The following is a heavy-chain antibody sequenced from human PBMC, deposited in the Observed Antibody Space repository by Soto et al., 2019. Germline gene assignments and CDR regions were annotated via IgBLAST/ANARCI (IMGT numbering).Heavy chain of an antibody. CDR1: GASISSGDDY. J-gene: IGHJ5*02. Sequence: QVQLQESGPGLVKPSQTLSLTCTVSGASISSGDDYWSWIRQPPGKGLEWIGYTHYSGSVNYNPSLKSRVTISAGASRSHVALILKSVTAADTAVYYCGRHGKYDIGWFDPWGQGILVTVSS. V-gene: IGHV4-30-4*01. D-gene: IGHD2-15*01. CDR2: THYSGSV. CDR3: GRHGKYDIGWFDP.